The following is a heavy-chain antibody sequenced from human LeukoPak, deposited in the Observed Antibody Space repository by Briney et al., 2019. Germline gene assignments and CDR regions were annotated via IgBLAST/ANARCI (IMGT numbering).Heavy chain of an antibody. V-gene: IGHV4-59*12. CDR3: ARLDGDPAGWYFDL. J-gene: IGHJ2*01. CDR1: GGSISSYH. D-gene: IGHD4-17*01. CDR2: IHDSGST. Sequence: SETLSLTCTVSGGSISSYHWSWIRQPPGKGLEWIGYIHDSGSTNYNPSLKSRVTISVDTSKNQFSLKLSSVTAADTAVYYCARLDGDPAGWYFDLWGRGTLVTVTS.